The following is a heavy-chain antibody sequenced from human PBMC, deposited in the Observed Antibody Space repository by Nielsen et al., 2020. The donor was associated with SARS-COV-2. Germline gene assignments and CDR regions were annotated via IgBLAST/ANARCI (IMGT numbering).Heavy chain of an antibody. V-gene: IGHV3-7*01. CDR1: GFTFSSYD. D-gene: IGHD5-12*01. Sequence: GGSLRLSCAASGFTFSSYDMHWVRQAPGKGLEWVANIKQDGSEKYYVDSVKGRFTISRDNAKNSLYLQMNSLRAEDTAVYYCAREEGRYSGYFDYWGQGTLVTVSS. J-gene: IGHJ4*02. CDR2: IKQDGSEK. CDR3: AREEGRYSGYFDY.